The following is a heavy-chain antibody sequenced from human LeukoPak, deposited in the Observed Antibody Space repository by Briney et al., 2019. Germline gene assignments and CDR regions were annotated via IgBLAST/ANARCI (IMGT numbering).Heavy chain of an antibody. J-gene: IGHJ6*02. V-gene: IGHV1-8*02. CDR3: ARGGMDV. CDR1: GYTFTSYG. CDR2: MNPNSGNT. Sequence: ASVKVSCKASGYTFTSYGISWVRQAPGQGLEWMGWMNPNSGNTGYAQKFQGRVTMTKNTSISTAYMELSSLRSEDTAVYYCARGGMDVWGQGTTVTVSS.